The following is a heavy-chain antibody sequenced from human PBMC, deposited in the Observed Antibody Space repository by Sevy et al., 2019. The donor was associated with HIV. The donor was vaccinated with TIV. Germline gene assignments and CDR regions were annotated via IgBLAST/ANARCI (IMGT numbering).Heavy chain of an antibody. V-gene: IGHV4-39*01. CDR3: ARRGYCGGDCFFHFDS. D-gene: IGHD2-21*02. J-gene: IGHJ4*02. Sequence: SETLSLTCTVSGGSISSCCYYWGWIRQPPGKGREGIGTIFCSGSSYYNPSLKSRVTISVDTSKNQFSLKLSSVTAADTAVYYCARRGYCGGDCFFHFDSWGQGTLVTVSS. CDR2: IFCSGSS. CDR1: GGSISSCCYY.